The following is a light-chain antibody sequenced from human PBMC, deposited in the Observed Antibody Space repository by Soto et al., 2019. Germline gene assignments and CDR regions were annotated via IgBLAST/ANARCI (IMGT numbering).Light chain of an antibody. CDR1: QGISTY. Sequence: DIQKTQSPSSLSESAGDRVTITCRASQGISTYLNWYQQKPGKAPKLLIYAASSLQSGVPSRFSGSGSETDFTLTISSLQPEDFATYSCQQSYSTTWTFGQGTKVEIQ. J-gene: IGKJ1*01. CDR2: AAS. V-gene: IGKV1-39*01. CDR3: QQSYSTTWT.